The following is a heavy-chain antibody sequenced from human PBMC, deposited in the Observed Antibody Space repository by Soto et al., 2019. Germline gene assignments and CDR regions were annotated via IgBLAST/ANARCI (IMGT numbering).Heavy chain of an antibody. D-gene: IGHD5-18*01. Sequence: PSEPLSLTCTVSGGSISSYYWSWIRQPPGKGLEWIGYIYYSGSTNYNPSLKSRVTISVDTSKNQFSLKLSSVTAADTAVYYCARTRRGDSYGYFDYWGQGTLVNVSS. CDR3: ARTRRGDSYGYFDY. CDR1: GGSISSYY. V-gene: IGHV4-59*01. J-gene: IGHJ4*02. CDR2: IYYSGST.